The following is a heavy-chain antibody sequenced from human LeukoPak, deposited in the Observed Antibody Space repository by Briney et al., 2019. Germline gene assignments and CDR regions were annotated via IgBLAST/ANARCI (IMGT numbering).Heavy chain of an antibody. CDR1: GGTFSSYA. Sequence: ASVKVSCKASGGTFSSYAISWVRQAPGQGPEWMGGIIPIFGTANYAQKFQGRVTITADESTSTAYMELSSLRSEDTAVYYCARGIVVVVAATPLDYWGRGTLVTVSS. CDR2: IIPIFGTA. J-gene: IGHJ4*02. D-gene: IGHD2-15*01. CDR3: ARGIVVVVAATPLDY. V-gene: IGHV1-69*13.